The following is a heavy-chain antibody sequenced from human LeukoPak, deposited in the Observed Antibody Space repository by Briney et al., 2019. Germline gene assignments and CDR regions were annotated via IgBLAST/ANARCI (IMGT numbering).Heavy chain of an antibody. J-gene: IGHJ4*02. Sequence: GESLKISCKGSGYSFTSYWIGWVRQMPGKGLEWMGIIDPGDSDTKYGPSFQGQVTISADKSISTAYLQWSSLEASDTAMYYCARSKESYSSNWYGDYWGQGTLVTVSS. D-gene: IGHD6-13*01. CDR1: GYSFTSYW. CDR3: ARSKESYSSNWYGDY. CDR2: IDPGDSDT. V-gene: IGHV5-51*01.